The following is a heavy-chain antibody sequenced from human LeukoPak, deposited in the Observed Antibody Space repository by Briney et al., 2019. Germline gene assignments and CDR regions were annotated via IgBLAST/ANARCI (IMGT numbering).Heavy chain of an antibody. Sequence: GGSLRLSCAASGFTISGQAMSWVRQAPGKGLECVSTIGISDVDRHYADSVKGRFTISRDNSKNTLYLQMNSLRADDTAVYYCAKDAPGAGGFDYWGQGTLVTVSS. CDR1: GFTISGQA. D-gene: IGHD1-14*01. V-gene: IGHV3-23*01. CDR3: AKDAPGAGGFDY. J-gene: IGHJ4*02. CDR2: IGISDVDR.